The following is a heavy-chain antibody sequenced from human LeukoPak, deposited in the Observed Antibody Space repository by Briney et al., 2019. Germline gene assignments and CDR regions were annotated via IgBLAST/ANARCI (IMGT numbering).Heavy chain of an antibody. CDR2: IDPSDSYT. J-gene: IGHJ4*02. Sequence: GESLKISCKGSGYGFTSYWISWVRQMPGKGLEWMGRIDPSDSYTNYSPSFRGHVTISADKSISTAYLQWSSLKASDTAMYYCARRGKNYYGSGTYYWGQGTLVTVSS. D-gene: IGHD3-10*01. V-gene: IGHV5-10-1*01. CDR3: ARRGKNYYGSGTYY. CDR1: GYGFTSYW.